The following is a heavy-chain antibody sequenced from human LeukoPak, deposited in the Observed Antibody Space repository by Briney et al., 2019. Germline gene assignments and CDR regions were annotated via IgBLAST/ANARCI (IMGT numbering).Heavy chain of an antibody. CDR3: ARVERVVGARDYYFDY. V-gene: IGHV4-4*02. D-gene: IGHD1-26*01. CDR2: VYHSGSM. J-gene: IGHJ4*02. Sequence: SGTLSLTCSVSGDDISSSNWWTWVRQPPQKGLEWIGEVYHSGSMNYNPSLKSRIYMSVDKSQNRFSLRLTSVTAADTAVYFCARVERVVGARDYYFDYWGQGTLVTVSS. CDR1: GDDISSSNW.